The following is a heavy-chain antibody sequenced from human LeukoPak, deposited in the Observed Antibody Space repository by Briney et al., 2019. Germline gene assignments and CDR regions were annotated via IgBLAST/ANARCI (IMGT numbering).Heavy chain of an antibody. CDR2: INPSGGST. Sequence: ASVKVSCKASGYTFTSYYMHWVRRAPGQGLEWMGIINPSGGSTSYAQKFQGRVTMTRDTSTSTVYMELSSLRSEDTAVYYCARAATVADRDYWGQGTLVTVSS. D-gene: IGHD4-23*01. J-gene: IGHJ4*02. V-gene: IGHV1-46*01. CDR3: ARAATVADRDY. CDR1: GYTFTSYY.